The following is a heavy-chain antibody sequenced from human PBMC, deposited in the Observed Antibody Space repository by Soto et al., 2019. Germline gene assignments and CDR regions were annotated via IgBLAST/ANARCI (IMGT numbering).Heavy chain of an antibody. Sequence: ASVKVSCKASGYTFTGYYMHWVRQAPGQGLEWMGWINPNSGGTNYAQKFQGRATMTRDTSISTAYMELSRLRSDDTAVYYCARDRSIGYCSSTSCLNWFDPWGQGTLVTVSS. V-gene: IGHV1-2*02. CDR1: GYTFTGYY. D-gene: IGHD2-2*01. CDR3: ARDRSIGYCSSTSCLNWFDP. J-gene: IGHJ5*02. CDR2: INPNSGGT.